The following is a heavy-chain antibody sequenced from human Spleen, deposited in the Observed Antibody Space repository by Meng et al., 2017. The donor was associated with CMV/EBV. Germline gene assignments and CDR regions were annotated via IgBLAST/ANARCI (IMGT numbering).Heavy chain of an antibody. CDR1: GHSLTELS. J-gene: IGHJ4*02. V-gene: IGHV1-2*02. CDR2: INPNSGGT. Sequence: GAEAKKPGASVTVSCKVPGHSLTELSMHWGRQAPGKGLEWMGWINPNSGGTNYAQKFQGRVTMTRDTSISTAYMELSRLRSEDTAVYYCARWVVAATEEAYYFDYWGQGTLVTVSS. CDR3: ARWVVAATEEAYYFDY. D-gene: IGHD2-15*01.